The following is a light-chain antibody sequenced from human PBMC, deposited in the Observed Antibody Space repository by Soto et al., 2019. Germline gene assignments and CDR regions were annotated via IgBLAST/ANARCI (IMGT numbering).Light chain of an antibody. Sequence: EIVLTQSPGTLSLSPGERATLSCRATQSVSSTHLAWYQQKPGQAPRRLTYGASSRATGIPDRFSGSGSGTDFTLTISRLEPEDFAVYYCQYYGTSPRTFGQGTKVEIK. J-gene: IGKJ1*01. CDR3: QYYGTSPRT. CDR2: GAS. V-gene: IGKV3-20*01. CDR1: QSVSSTH.